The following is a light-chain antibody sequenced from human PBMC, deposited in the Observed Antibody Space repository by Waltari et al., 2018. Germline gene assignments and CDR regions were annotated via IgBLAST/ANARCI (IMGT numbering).Light chain of an antibody. CDR2: RNT. V-gene: IGLV1-47*01. CDR1: SSNIGTNY. J-gene: IGLJ2*01. Sequence: QSVLTQPPSASGTPGQSVTIPCSGTSSNIGTNYVCWYQHRPDTAPNPLLDRNTQRPSGVPDRFSGSKSGTSASLAISALRSEDEADYYCAAWDDSLSGWVFGGGTKLTVL. CDR3: AAWDDSLSGWV.